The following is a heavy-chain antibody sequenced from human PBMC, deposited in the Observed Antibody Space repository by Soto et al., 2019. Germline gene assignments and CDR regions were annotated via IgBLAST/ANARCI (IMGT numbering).Heavy chain of an antibody. CDR3: AREQKFGSGSYYKDYYYGMDV. CDR1: CGSISSYY. V-gene: IGHV4-59*01. Sequence: SETLSLTCTVSCGSISSYYWSWIRQPPGKGLEWIGYIYYSGSTNYNPSLKSRVTISVDTSKNQFSLKLSSVTAADTAVYYCAREQKFGSGSYYKDYYYGMDVWGQGTTVTVS. J-gene: IGHJ6*02. CDR2: IYYSGST. D-gene: IGHD3-10*01.